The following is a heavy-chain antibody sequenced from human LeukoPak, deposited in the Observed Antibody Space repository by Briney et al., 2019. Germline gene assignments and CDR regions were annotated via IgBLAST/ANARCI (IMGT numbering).Heavy chain of an antibody. D-gene: IGHD1-1*01. V-gene: IGHV4-61*02. Sequence: SETLSLTCTVSGDSISSGYHWSWLRQPAGKGLEWIGRFKTSGTINYNPSLKSRLTISVDTSRNQFSLKLSSVTAADTAAYYCARTIDPYIFDFWGQGILVTVSS. CDR2: FKTSGTI. J-gene: IGHJ4*02. CDR1: GDSISSGYH. CDR3: ARTIDPYIFDF.